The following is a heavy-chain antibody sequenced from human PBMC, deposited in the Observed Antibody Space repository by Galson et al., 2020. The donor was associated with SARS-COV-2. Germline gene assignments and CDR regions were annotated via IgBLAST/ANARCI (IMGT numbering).Heavy chain of an antibody. CDR1: GFTFSDSY. Sequence: GGSLRLSCAASGFTFSDSYMSWIRQAPGKGLEWVSYISSSSGYTNYADSVKGRFTISRDNAKNSLYLQMNSLRAEDTAVYYCARAGDYYDFWSGYSNWFDPWGQGTLVTVSS. J-gene: IGHJ5*02. D-gene: IGHD3-3*01. V-gene: IGHV3-11*06. CDR2: ISSSSGYT. CDR3: ARAGDYYDFWSGYSNWFDP.